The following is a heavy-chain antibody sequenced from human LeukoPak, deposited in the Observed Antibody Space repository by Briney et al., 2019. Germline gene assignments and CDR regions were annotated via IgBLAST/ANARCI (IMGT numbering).Heavy chain of an antibody. V-gene: IGHV1-69*04. CDR2: IIPILGIA. Sequence: SVKVSCKASGYTFTSYGISWVRQAPGQGLEWMGRIIPILGIANYAQKFQGRVTITADKSTSTAYMELSSLRSEDTAVYYCARGDWDGYNNDAFDIWGQGTMVTVSS. CDR3: ARGDWDGYNNDAFDI. J-gene: IGHJ3*02. D-gene: IGHD5-24*01. CDR1: GYTFTSYG.